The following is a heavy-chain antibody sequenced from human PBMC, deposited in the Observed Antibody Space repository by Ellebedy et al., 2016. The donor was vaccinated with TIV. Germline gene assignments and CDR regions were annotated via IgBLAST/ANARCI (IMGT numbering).Heavy chain of an antibody. CDR1: GFTFSTHW. CDR2: IDPDGSDK. V-gene: IGHV3-7*03. J-gene: IGHJ4*02. CDR3: ARGWGGYLDY. D-gene: IGHD3-16*01. Sequence: GESLKISCAASGFTFSTHWMSWVRQAPGKELEWVANIDPDGSDKEYGDSVKGRFAISRDNAKNALYLQMNSLRAGDTAVYYCARGWGGYLDYWGQGTLVTVSS.